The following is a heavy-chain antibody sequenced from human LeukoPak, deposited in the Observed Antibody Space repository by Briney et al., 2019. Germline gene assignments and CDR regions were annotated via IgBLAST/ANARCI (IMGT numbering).Heavy chain of an antibody. Sequence: GESLKISCKGSGYSFTTHWIGWVRQMPGKGLEWMGIIYPGDSDTRYSPSFQGQVTISADESISTAYLQWSSLKASDTAMYYCARHLPTCYYDSSGYPNAFDIWGQGTMVTVSS. CDR1: GYSFTTHW. J-gene: IGHJ3*02. D-gene: IGHD3-22*01. CDR2: IYPGDSDT. V-gene: IGHV5-51*01. CDR3: ARHLPTCYYDSSGYPNAFDI.